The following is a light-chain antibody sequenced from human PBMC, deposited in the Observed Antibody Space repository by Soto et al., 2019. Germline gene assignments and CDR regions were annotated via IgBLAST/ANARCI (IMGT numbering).Light chain of an antibody. J-gene: IGKJ2*01. CDR1: QSVNNNY. CDR3: QQYGSSPVT. V-gene: IGKV3-20*01. CDR2: GAS. Sequence: EIVLTQSPGTLSLSPGERATLSCRASQSVNNNYLAWYQQKPGQAPRLLIYGASSRATGVPARFSGSGSGTDFTLTISRLEPEDFTVYYCQQYGSSPVTFGQGTKLEIK.